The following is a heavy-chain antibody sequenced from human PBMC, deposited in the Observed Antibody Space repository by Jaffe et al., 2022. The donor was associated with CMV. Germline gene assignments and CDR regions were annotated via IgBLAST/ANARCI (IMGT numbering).Heavy chain of an antibody. V-gene: IGHV4-39*01. CDR3: APSSVVEGYFDY. D-gene: IGHD2-21*01. Sequence: QLQLQESGPGLVKPSETLSLTCTVSGGSISSSSYYWGWIRQPPGKGLEWIGSIYYSGSTYYNPSLKSRVTISVDTSKNQFSLKLSSVTAADTAVYYCAPSSVVEGYFDYWGQGTLVTVSS. CDR2: IYYSGST. J-gene: IGHJ4*02. CDR1: GGSISSSSYY.